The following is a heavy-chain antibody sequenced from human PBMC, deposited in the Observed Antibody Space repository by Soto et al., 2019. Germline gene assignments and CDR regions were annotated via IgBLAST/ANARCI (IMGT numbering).Heavy chain of an antibody. Sequence: QVQLVQSGAEVKKPGASVRVSCKASGYTFTDYYIHWVRQAPGQGLEWMGWINPKSGDTTYAQKFQAWVTMTRDPSINTAYLELGSLGPDDTAMFYCARAPPVYTSGWFWWFDPWGQGSLVTVSS. CDR1: GYTFTDYY. D-gene: IGHD6-19*01. CDR2: INPKSGDT. J-gene: IGHJ5*02. V-gene: IGHV1-2*04. CDR3: ARAPPVYTSGWFWWFDP.